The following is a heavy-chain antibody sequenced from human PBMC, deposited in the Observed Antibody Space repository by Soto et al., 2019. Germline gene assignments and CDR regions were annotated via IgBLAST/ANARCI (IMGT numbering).Heavy chain of an antibody. CDR2: IIPIFGTT. CDR3: ARDAIFGVVIRGIDYYYGMDV. CDR1: GGTFSNYA. Sequence: QVQLVQSGAEVKKPGSSVKVSCKASGGTFSNYAISWVRQAPGQGLEWMGGIIPIFGTTNYAQKFQGRVTITADESTSTAYMELSSPRSEDTAVYYCARDAIFGVVIRGIDYYYGMDVWGQGTTVTVSS. D-gene: IGHD3-3*01. J-gene: IGHJ6*02. V-gene: IGHV1-69*01.